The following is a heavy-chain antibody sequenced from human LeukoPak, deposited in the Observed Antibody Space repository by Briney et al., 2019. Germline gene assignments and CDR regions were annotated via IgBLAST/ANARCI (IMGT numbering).Heavy chain of an antibody. V-gene: IGHV4-4*09. Sequence: PSETLSLTCSVSGDSITDYYWSWIRQPPGKGLQWLGYIDASGRSGYNPSLQSRASISGDMSKDQFSLKMRSVTAADTAVYYCARHGRERNTRNQGDAFDIWGQGTMVIVSS. D-gene: IGHD3-16*01. J-gene: IGHJ3*02. CDR3: ARHGRERNTRNQGDAFDI. CDR2: IDASGRS. CDR1: GDSITDYY.